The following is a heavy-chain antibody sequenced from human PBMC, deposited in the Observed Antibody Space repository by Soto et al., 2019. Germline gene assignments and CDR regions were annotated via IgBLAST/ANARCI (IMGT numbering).Heavy chain of an antibody. D-gene: IGHD3-9*01. J-gene: IGHJ4*02. CDR1: GFTFSNAW. CDR3: ARRGVGGVRYFDWSLDY. CDR2: IKSKTDGGTT. V-gene: IGHV3-15*01. Sequence: GGSLRLSCAASGFTFSNAWMSWVRQAPRKGLEWVGRIKSKTDGGTTDYAAPVKGRFTISRDDSKNTLYLQMNSLKASDTAMYYCARRGVGGVRYFDWSLDYWGQGTLVTVSS.